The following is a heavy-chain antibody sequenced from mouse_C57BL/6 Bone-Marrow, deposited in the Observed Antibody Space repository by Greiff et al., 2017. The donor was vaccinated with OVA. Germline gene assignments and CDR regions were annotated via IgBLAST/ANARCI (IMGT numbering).Heavy chain of an antibody. CDR2: IYPRDGST. D-gene: IGHD1-1*01. J-gene: IGHJ2*01. CDR1: GYTFTSYD. V-gene: IGHV1-85*01. CDR3: ARGGDYGSLPYFDY. Sequence: QVQLQQSGPELVKPGASVKLSCKASGYTFTSYDINWVKQRPGQGLEWIGWIYPRDGSTKYNEKFKGKATLTVDTSSSTAYMELHSLTSEDSAVYFGARGGDYGSLPYFDYWGQGTTLTVSS.